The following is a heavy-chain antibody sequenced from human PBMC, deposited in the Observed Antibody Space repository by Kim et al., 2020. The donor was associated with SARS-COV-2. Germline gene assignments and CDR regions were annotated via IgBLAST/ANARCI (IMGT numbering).Heavy chain of an antibody. J-gene: IGHJ4*02. CDR1: GFTFTSSA. V-gene: IGHV1-58*01. Sequence: SVKVSCKASGFTFTSSAVQWVRQARGQRLEWIGWIVVGSGNTNYAQKFQERVTITRDMSTSTAYMELSSLRSEDTAVYYCAANWQSWWFGEGGWGQGTLVTVSS. CDR2: IVVGSGNT. CDR3: AANWQSWWFGEGG. D-gene: IGHD3-10*01.